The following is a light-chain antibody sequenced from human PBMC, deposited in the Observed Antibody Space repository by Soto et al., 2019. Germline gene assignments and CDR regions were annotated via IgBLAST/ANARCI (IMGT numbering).Light chain of an antibody. Sequence: EIVLTQSPVTLSLSPGERATLSCRASQSVINYLAWYQQKPGQAPRLLIYDTSNRATGIPARFSGSGSGSDFTLIISSLEPEDFAVYYCQQRANWPLTSGGGTKVDIK. J-gene: IGKJ4*01. V-gene: IGKV3-11*01. CDR3: QQRANWPLT. CDR1: QSVINY. CDR2: DTS.